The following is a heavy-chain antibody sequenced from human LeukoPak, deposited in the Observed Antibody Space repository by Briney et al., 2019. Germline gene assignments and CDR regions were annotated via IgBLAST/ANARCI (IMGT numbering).Heavy chain of an antibody. V-gene: IGHV4-34*01. CDR1: GGSFSGYY. D-gene: IGHD1-7*01. J-gene: IGHJ2*01. CDR2: INHSGST. CDR3: ARHGSTWESHWYFDL. Sequence: PSETLSLTCAVYGGSFSGYYWSWIRQPPGKGLEWIGEINHSGSTNYNPSLKSRVTISVDTSKNQFSLKLSSVTAADTAVYYCARHGSTWESHWYFDLWGRGPLVTVSS.